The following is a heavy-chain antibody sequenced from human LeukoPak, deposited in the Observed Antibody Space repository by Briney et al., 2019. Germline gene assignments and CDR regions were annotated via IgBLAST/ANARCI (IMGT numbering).Heavy chain of an antibody. V-gene: IGHV3-21*01. CDR2: ISSSSSYI. D-gene: IGHD2-15*01. CDR1: GFTFSSYS. Sequence: GGSLRLSCAASGFTFSSYSMNWVRQAPGKGLEWVSSISSSSSYIYYADSVKGRFTISRDNAKNSLYLQMNSLRAEDTAVYYCARDLGYCSGGSCYPGGFDYWGQGTLVTVSS. J-gene: IGHJ4*02. CDR3: ARDLGYCSGGSCYPGGFDY.